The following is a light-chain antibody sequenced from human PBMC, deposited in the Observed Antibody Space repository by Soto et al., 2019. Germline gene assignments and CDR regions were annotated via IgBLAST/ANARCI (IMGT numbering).Light chain of an antibody. CDR1: QSVSGNH. Sequence: EIVLTQSPATLSLSPGERATLSCGASQSVSGNHLAWYQQKPGLAPSLLIYDASSRSTGIPDRFSGSGSGTDFTLIISRLEPEDFAMYYCQQYGGSQITFGQGTRLEIK. V-gene: IGKV3D-20*01. J-gene: IGKJ5*01. CDR3: QQYGGSQIT. CDR2: DAS.